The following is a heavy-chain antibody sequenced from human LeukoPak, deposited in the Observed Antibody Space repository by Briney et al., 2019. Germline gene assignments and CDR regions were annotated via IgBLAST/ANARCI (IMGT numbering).Heavy chain of an antibody. CDR3: ARGSGWLDY. V-gene: IGHV3-53*01. D-gene: IGHD6-19*01. J-gene: IGHJ4*02. CDR2: IYSVGTT. Sequence: PGGSLRLSCAASGFTVSNTFMSWVRQAPGKGLEWVSVIYSVGTTYYADSVKGRFTISRDNSKNTLYLQMYSLRAEDTAVYYCARGSGWLDYWGQGTLVTVSS. CDR1: GFTVSNTF.